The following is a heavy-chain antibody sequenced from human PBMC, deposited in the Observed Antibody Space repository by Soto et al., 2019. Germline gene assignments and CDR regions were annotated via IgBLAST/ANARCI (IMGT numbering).Heavy chain of an antibody. CDR3: ARLTYCTTTSCYTTRSYYYGIDV. V-gene: IGHV5-51*01. Sequence: GESLKISCQGSGYSFTTHWIAWVRQMRGKGLEWMGIIYPGDSDTRYSPSVQGQVTISADKSISTAYLQWSTLKASDTAMYYCARLTYCTTTSCYTTRSYYYGIDVWGQGTTVTVSS. D-gene: IGHD2-2*02. J-gene: IGHJ6*02. CDR2: IYPGDSDT. CDR1: GYSFTTHW.